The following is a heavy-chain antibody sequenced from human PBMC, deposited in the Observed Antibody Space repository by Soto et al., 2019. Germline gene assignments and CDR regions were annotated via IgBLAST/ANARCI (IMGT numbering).Heavy chain of an antibody. CDR3: AKEWAAAAGNDAFDI. V-gene: IGHV3-15*01. Sequence: EVQLVESGGGLVKPGGSLRLSCAASGFTFSNAWMSWVRQAPGKGLEWVGRIKSKTDGGTTDYAAPVKGRFTISRDNSKNTLYLQMNSLRAEDTAVYYCAKEWAAAAGNDAFDIWGQGTMVTVSS. D-gene: IGHD6-13*01. CDR1: GFTFSNAW. CDR2: IKSKTDGGTT. J-gene: IGHJ3*02.